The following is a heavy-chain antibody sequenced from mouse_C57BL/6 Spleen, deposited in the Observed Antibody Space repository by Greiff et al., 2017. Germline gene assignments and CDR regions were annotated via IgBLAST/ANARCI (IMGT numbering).Heavy chain of an antibody. CDR1: GYTFTSYW. V-gene: IGHV1-55*01. J-gene: IGHJ3*01. Sequence: VQLQQSGAELVKPGASVKMSCKASGYTFTSYWITWVKQRPGQGLEWIGDIYPGSGSTNYNEKFQSKATLTVDTSSSTAYMQLSSLTSEDAAVYYCAGDYYSNAFAYWGQGTLVTVSA. D-gene: IGHD2-5*01. CDR2: IYPGSGST. CDR3: AGDYYSNAFAY.